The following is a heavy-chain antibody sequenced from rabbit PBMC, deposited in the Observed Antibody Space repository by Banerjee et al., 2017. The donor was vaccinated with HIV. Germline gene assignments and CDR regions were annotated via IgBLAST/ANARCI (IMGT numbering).Heavy chain of an antibody. D-gene: IGHD4-1*01. CDR2: IYAGSSGIT. CDR1: GFSFSNSYW. Sequence: QSLEESGGGLVKPGGTLTLTCTASGFSFSNSYWACWVRQAPGKGLEWIACIYAGSSGITYYASWAKGRFTISKASWTTVTLQMTSLTAADTASYFCARDLAGVIGWNFNLWGQGTLVTVS. J-gene: IGHJ4*01. V-gene: IGHV1S40*01. CDR3: ARDLAGVIGWNFNL.